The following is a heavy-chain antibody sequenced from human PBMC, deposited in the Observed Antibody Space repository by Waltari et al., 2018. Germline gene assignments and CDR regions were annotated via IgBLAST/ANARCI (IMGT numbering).Heavy chain of an antibody. Sequence: EVQLVESGGVVVQPGGSLRLSCAASGFTFDDYDMHWVRQAPGKGLEWVSLISWDGGSTYYADSVKGRFTISRDNSKNSLYLQMNSLRAEDTALYYGAKDMGHSSSWYYFDYWGQGTLVTVSS. D-gene: IGHD6-13*01. V-gene: IGHV3-43D*04. J-gene: IGHJ4*02. CDR1: GFTFDDYD. CDR3: AKDMGHSSSWYYFDY. CDR2: ISWDGGST.